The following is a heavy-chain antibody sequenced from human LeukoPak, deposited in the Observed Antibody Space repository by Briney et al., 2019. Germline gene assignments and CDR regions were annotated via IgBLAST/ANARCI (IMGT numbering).Heavy chain of an antibody. CDR3: ARDGAYYDILTGYNDAFDI. V-gene: IGHV3-21*01. CDR1: GFTFSTYS. CDR2: ISTSSSYI. D-gene: IGHD3-9*01. J-gene: IGHJ3*02. Sequence: PGGSLRLSCAASGFTFSTYSMNWVRQAPGKGLEWVSSISTSSSYIYYADSVKGRFTISRDNAKNSLYLQMNSLRAEDTAVYYCARDGAYYDILTGYNDAFDIWGQGTMVTVSS.